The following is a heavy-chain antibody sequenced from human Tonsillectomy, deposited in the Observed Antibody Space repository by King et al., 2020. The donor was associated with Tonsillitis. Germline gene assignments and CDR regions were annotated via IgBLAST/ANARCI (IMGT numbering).Heavy chain of an antibody. CDR1: GFTFSPYT. CDR3: VKETSGWYDY. Sequence: VQLVESGGGLVQPGGSPRLSCSASGFTFSPYTMHWVRQAPGKGLEYVSAISSNGGSTYYADSVKGRFTISRDNSKDTLYLQMSSLRAEDTAVYYCVKETSGWYDYWGQGTLVTVSS. D-gene: IGHD6-19*01. CDR2: ISSNGGST. J-gene: IGHJ4*02. V-gene: IGHV3-64D*06.